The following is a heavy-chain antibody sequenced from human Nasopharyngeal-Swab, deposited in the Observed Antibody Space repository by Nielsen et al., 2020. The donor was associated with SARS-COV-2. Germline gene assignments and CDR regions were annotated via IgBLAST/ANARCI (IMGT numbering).Heavy chain of an antibody. V-gene: IGHV3-23*01. J-gene: IGHJ6*02. CDR3: AKDRSSGYYPDDYYYYGMDV. CDR2: ISGSGGST. D-gene: IGHD3-22*01. CDR1: GFTFSSYA. Sequence: GESLKISCAASGFTFSSYAMSWVRQAPGKGLEWVSAISGSGGSTYYADSVKGRFTISRDNSKNTLYLQMNSLRAEDTAVYYCAKDRSSGYYPDDYYYYGMDVWGQGTTVTVSS.